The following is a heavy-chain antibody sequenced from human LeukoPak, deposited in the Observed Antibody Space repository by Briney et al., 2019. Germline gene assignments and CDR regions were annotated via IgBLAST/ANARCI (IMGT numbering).Heavy chain of an antibody. CDR3: ARHGVPPQGYYDSSGYYYPDY. V-gene: IGHV1-2*02. Sequence: ASVKVSCKASGYTFTGYYMHWVRQAPGQGLEWMGWINPNSGGTNYAQKFQGRVTMTRDTSISTAYMELSRLRSDDKAVYYCARHGVPPQGYYDSSGYYYPDYWGQGTLVTVSS. D-gene: IGHD3-22*01. CDR1: GYTFTGYY. J-gene: IGHJ4*02. CDR2: INPNSGGT.